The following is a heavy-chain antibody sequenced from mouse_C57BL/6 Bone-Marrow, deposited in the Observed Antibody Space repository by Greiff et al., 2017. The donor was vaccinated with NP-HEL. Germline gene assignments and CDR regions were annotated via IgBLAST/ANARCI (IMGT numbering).Heavy chain of an antibody. CDR1: GYAFSSSW. CDR3: ARSVVAKGNYAMDY. Sequence: QVQLKQSGPELVKPGASVKISCKASGYAFSSSWMNWVKQRPGKGLEWIGRIYPGDGDTNYNGKFKGKATLTADKSSSTAYMQLSSLTSEDSAVYFCARSVVAKGNYAMDYWGQGASVTVSS. V-gene: IGHV1-82*01. CDR2: IYPGDGDT. D-gene: IGHD1-1*01. J-gene: IGHJ4*01.